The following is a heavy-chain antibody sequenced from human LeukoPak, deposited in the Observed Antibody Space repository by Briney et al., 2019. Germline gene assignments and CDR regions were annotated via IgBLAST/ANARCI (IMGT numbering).Heavy chain of an antibody. J-gene: IGHJ6*03. D-gene: IGHD2-2*01. CDR3: ARSLGYCTGTSCYYMDV. V-gene: IGHV4-4*07. CDR1: GGSISSYY. Sequence: SETLSLTCTVSGGSISSYYWSWIRQSAGKGLEWIGRIYTSGSTDYNPSLKSRVTMSVDRSKNRFSLRLSSVTAADTAVYYCARSLGYCTGTSCYYMDVWGKGTTVTVSS. CDR2: IYTSGST.